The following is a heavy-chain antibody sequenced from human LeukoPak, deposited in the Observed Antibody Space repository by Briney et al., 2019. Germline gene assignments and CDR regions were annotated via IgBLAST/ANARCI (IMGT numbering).Heavy chain of an antibody. J-gene: IGHJ4*02. Sequence: ASETLSLTCTVSGGSISSSRYYWGWIRQPPGKGLEWIGSIYHSGGTNYNPSLESRVTISVDKSKNQFSLKLTFMTAADTAVYYCARDRRSTAWGQGIPVTVSS. CDR1: GGSISSSRYY. CDR3: ARDRRSTA. D-gene: IGHD5/OR15-5a*01. CDR2: IYHSGGT. V-gene: IGHV4-39*07.